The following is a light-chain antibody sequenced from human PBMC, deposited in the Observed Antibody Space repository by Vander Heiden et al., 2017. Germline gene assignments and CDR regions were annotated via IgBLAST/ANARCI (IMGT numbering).Light chain of an antibody. J-gene: IGLJ3*02. CDR1: SGSIASNY. Sequence: NFMLTQPHSVSESPGKTVTISCTRSSGSIASNYVQWYQQRPGSSPTIVIYDDNQRPSGVPDRFSGSIDSSSTSASLTISGLKAEDESYYYSQSYDSSNVVFGGGTKLTVL. CDR2: DDN. V-gene: IGLV6-57*01. CDR3: QSYDSSNVV.